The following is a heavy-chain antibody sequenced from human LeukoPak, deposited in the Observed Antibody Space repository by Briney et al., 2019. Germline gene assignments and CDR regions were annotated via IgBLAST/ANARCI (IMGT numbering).Heavy chain of an antibody. CDR3: AREGSLG. D-gene: IGHD3-10*01. V-gene: IGHV3-48*04. CDR2: IRASSSLN. Sequence: PGGSLRLSCVASGFDFSLSSMNYFRQAPGKGLEWVSYIRASSSLNSYADSVGGRFTISRDDAKKSVYLQMDSLRADDTAAYYCAREGSLGWGQGTKVTVSS. CDR1: GFDFSLSS. J-gene: IGHJ3*01.